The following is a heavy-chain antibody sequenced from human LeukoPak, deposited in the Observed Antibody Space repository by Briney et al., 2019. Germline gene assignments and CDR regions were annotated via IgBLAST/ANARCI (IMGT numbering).Heavy chain of an antibody. CDR3: VRGDWGSGH. CDR2: ITGSGAST. D-gene: IGHD7-27*01. V-gene: IGHV3-23*01. J-gene: IGHJ4*02. Sequence: GGSLRLSCAASGFSFSSYAVSWVRQAPGKGLEWVSTITGSGASTYYADSVKGRFTISRDNAKNTLHLEMNSLRVEDTAVYYGVRGDWGSGHWGQGTLVTVSS. CDR1: GFSFSSYA.